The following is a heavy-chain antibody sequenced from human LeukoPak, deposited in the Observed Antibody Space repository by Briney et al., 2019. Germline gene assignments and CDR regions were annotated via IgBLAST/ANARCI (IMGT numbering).Heavy chain of an antibody. Sequence: ASVKVSCKASGYTFTGYYMHWVRQAPGQGLEWMGWINPNSGGTNYAQKFQGWVTMTRDTSISTAYMELSRLRSDDTAVYYCARDGHYYYDSSGYREYYYYYYGMDVWGQGTTVTVSS. CDR2: INPNSGGT. D-gene: IGHD3-22*01. CDR3: ARDGHYYYDSSGYREYYYYYYGMDV. CDR1: GYTFTGYY. V-gene: IGHV1-2*04. J-gene: IGHJ6*02.